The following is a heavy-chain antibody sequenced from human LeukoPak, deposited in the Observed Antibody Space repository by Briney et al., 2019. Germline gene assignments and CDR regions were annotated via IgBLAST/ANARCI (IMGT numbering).Heavy chain of an antibody. CDR3: ETNYYDSSD. CDR2: INHSGST. Sequence: SETLSLTCAVYGGSFSGYYWSWIRQPPGKGLEWIGEINHSGSTNYNPPLKSRVTISVDTSKNQFSLKLSSVTAADTAVYYCETNYYDSSDWGQGTLVTVSS. D-gene: IGHD3-22*01. J-gene: IGHJ4*02. V-gene: IGHV4-34*01. CDR1: GGSFSGYY.